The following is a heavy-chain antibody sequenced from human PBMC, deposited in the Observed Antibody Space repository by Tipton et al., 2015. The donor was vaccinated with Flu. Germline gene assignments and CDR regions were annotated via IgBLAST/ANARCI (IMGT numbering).Heavy chain of an antibody. V-gene: IGHV3-69-1*01. J-gene: IGHJ3*01. D-gene: IGHD1-14*01. Sequence: SLRLSCAASGFTFSSYNMNWVRQAPGRGLEWVSYISDTGAVYYIDSVKGRFTISRDNPEKSLFLQMTHLRGDDTAVYYCARAPRGGSHRGAFDVWGRGTKVTVSS. CDR2: ISDTGAV. CDR3: ARAPRGGSHRGAFDV. CDR1: GFTFSSYN.